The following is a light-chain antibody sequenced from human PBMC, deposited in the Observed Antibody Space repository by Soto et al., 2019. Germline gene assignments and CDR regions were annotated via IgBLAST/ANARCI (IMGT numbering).Light chain of an antibody. Sequence: DIQMTQSPSTLSASVGDRVTITFRASQSISIWLAWYQQKPGKAPKILIYKAFSLESGVPSRFRGSGSVTELTLTISSLQTVDFATYYCQQYSTYTPRTFGQGTKVDIK. CDR2: KAF. CDR1: QSISIW. CDR3: QQYSTYTPRT. J-gene: IGKJ1*01. V-gene: IGKV1-5*03.